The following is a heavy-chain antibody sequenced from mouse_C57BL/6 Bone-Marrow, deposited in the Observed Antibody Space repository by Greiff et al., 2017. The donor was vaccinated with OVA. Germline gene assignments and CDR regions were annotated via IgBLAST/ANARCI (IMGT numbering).Heavy chain of an antibody. Sequence: QVQLQQPGAELVRPGSSVKLSCKASGYTFTSYWMDWVKQRPGQGLEWIGNIYPSDSETHYNQKFKDKATLTVDKSSSTAYMQLSSLTSEDSAVYDGAREWDYDRADCFDYWGQGTAITVSA. CDR1: GYTFTSYW. J-gene: IGHJ2*01. CDR3: AREWDYDRADCFDY. CDR2: IYPSDSET. D-gene: IGHD2-4*01. V-gene: IGHV1-61*01.